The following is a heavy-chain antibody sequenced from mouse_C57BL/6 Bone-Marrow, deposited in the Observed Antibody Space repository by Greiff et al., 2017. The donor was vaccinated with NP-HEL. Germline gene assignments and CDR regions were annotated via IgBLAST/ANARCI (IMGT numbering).Heavy chain of an antibody. Sequence: VQLKESGPELVKPGASVKIPCKASGYTFTDYNMDWVKQSHGKSLEWIGDINPNNGGTIYNQKFKGKATLTVDKSSSTAYMELRSLTSEDTAVYYCARLWFYYAMDYWGQGTSVTVSS. V-gene: IGHV1-18*01. J-gene: IGHJ4*01. CDR3: ARLWFYYAMDY. D-gene: IGHD1-1*02. CDR2: INPNNGGT. CDR1: GYTFTDYN.